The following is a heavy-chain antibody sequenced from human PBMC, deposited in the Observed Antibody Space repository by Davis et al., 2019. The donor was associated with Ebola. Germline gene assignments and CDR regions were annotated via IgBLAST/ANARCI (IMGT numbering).Heavy chain of an antibody. CDR1: GFTFSSYA. CDR3: AKSGRSFGVVKYHYGMDV. CDR2: ISRSGGST. D-gene: IGHD3-3*01. J-gene: IGHJ6*04. Sequence: GGSLRLSCAASGFTFSSYALTWARQAPGKGLEWVSAISRSGGSTYYADPVKGRFTTSRDNSKNTLYLQMNSLRAEDTAVYYCAKSGRSFGVVKYHYGMDVWGKGTTVTVSS. V-gene: IGHV3-23*01.